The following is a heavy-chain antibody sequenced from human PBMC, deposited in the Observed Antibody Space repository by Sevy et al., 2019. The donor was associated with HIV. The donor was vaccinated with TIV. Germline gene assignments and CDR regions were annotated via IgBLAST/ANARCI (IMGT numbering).Heavy chain of an antibody. J-gene: IGHJ4*02. Sequence: GGSLRLSCVASGFTFSNSWMNWVRQAPGKGLEWVANINPGGTEGFYVDSVKGRFIISRDNAKNSLFLQMNSLRAEDTAVYYCTRVSRGTDEDYWGQGTLVTVSS. D-gene: IGHD2-2*01. CDR2: INPGGTEG. CDR1: GFTFSNSW. CDR3: TRVSRGTDEDY. V-gene: IGHV3-7*01.